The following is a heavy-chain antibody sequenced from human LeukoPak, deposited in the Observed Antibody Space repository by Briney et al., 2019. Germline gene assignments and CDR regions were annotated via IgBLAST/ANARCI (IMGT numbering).Heavy chain of an antibody. J-gene: IGHJ6*03. CDR3: ARNGGIRRGYYYYYMDV. D-gene: IGHD3-16*01. CDR2: IYYSGST. V-gene: IGHV4-28*06. CDR1: GYSISSSNW. Sequence: SETLSLTCAVSGYSISSSNWWGWIRQPPGKGLEWIGYIYYSGSTNYNPSLKSRVTMSVDTSKNQFSLKLSSVTALDTAVYYCARNGGIRRGYYYYYMDVWGKGTTVTVSS.